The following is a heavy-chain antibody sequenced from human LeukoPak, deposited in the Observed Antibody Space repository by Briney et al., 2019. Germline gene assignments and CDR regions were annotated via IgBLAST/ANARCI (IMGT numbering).Heavy chain of an antibody. D-gene: IGHD3-10*01. CDR3: AGSSMVRGMHNYYGMDV. CDR1: GGSISSYY. CDR2: IYNSGSA. V-gene: IGHV4-59*01. Sequence: SETLSLTCTVSGGSISSYYWSWIRQPPEKGLEWSGYIYNSGSANYNPSLKSRVTMLVDTSKKQFSLKMTSVTAADTAVYYCAGSSMVRGMHNYYGMDVWGRGTTVTVSS. J-gene: IGHJ6*02.